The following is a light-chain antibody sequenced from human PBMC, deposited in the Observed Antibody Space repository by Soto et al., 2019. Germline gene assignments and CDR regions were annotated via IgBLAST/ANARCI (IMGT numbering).Light chain of an antibody. CDR3: QTWGTGSMG. J-gene: IGLJ2*01. Sequence: QLVLTQSPSASASLGASVKLTCTLSSGHSSYAIAWHQQQPEKGPRYLMKLNSDGSHSKGDGIPDRFSGSSSGAERYLTIPRLQSEDEADYFRQTWGTGSMGFGGGTKLTVL. CDR2: LNSDGSH. V-gene: IGLV4-69*01. CDR1: SGHSSYA.